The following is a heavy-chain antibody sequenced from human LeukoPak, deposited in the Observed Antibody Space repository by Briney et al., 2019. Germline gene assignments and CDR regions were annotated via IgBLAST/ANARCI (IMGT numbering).Heavy chain of an antibody. CDR3: ARLKIAAAGRGAFDI. V-gene: IGHV4-34*01. CDR1: GGSFSGYY. Sequence: SETLSLTCAVYGGSFSGYYWSWIRQPPGKGLEWIGEINHSGSTNYNPSLKSRVTISVDTSKNQFSLKLSSVTAADTAVYYCARLKIAAAGRGAFDIWGQGTMVTVSS. CDR2: INHSGST. D-gene: IGHD6-13*01. J-gene: IGHJ3*02.